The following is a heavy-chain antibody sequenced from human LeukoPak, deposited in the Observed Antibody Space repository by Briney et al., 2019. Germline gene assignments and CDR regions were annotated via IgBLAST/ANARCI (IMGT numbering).Heavy chain of an antibody. CDR1: GFTFSSYT. CDR3: ARGCYYERSGSCPFDY. D-gene: IGHD3-22*01. CDR2: IYSGGDT. V-gene: IGHV3-53*01. J-gene: IGHJ4*02. Sequence: GGSLRLSCAASGFTFSSYTMNWVRQAPGKGLEWVSIIYSGGDTHHADSVKGRFTISRDNYKNTLYLQMKSLRADDTAVYYCARGCYYERSGSCPFDYWGQGTLVTVSS.